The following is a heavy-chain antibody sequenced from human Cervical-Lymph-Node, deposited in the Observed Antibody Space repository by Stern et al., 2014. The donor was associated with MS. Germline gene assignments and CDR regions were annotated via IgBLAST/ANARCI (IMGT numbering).Heavy chain of an antibody. CDR3: ARGHIPYAYNYLFDY. V-gene: IGHV3-33*01. J-gene: IGHJ4*02. CDR2: AWYDGSTA. Sequence: QLVQSGGGVVQPGTSLRLSCAASGFTFSSYGMHWVRQAPGKGLEWVAPAWYDGSTAYYTNSVKGRFTISRDNSKNTLSLQMNSLTAEDTAVYYCARGHIPYAYNYLFDYWGQGTLVTVSS. CDR1: GFTFSSYG. D-gene: IGHD5-24*01.